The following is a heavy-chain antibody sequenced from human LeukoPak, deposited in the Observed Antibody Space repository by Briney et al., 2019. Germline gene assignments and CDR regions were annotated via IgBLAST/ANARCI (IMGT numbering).Heavy chain of an antibody. CDR2: ISYDGSNK. J-gene: IGHJ4*02. V-gene: IGHV3-30*18. CDR1: GFTFSSYG. CDR3: AKDSSGWYPPQFDY. Sequence: PGRSLRLSCVASGFTFSSYGMHWVRQAPGKGLEWVAVISYDGSNKYYADSVKGRFTISRDNSKNTLYLQMNSLRAEDTAVYYCAKDSSGWYPPQFDYWGQGTLVTVSS. D-gene: IGHD6-19*01.